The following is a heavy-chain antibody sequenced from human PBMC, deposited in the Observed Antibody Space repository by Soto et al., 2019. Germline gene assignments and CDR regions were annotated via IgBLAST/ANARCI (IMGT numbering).Heavy chain of an antibody. V-gene: IGHV4-59*08. J-gene: IGHJ6*03. CDR1: GGSISSYY. D-gene: IGHD3-3*01. Sequence: PSETLSLTCTVSGGSISSYYWSWIRQPPGKGLEWIGYIYYSGSTNYNPSLKSRVTISVDTSKNQFSLKLSSVTAADTAVYYCARQDRWSGYYSYYMDVWGKGTTVTVSS. CDR3: ARQDRWSGYYSYYMDV. CDR2: IYYSGST.